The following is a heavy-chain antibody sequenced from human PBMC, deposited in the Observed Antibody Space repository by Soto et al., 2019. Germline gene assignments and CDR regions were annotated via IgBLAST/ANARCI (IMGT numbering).Heavy chain of an antibody. CDR2: MNPNTGNS. Sequence: QVQLVHSGAEVRKPGASVKVSCEASGYTFTSYDIYWVRQATGQGLEWMGWMNPNTGNSGYAQKFQGRVTRTSDTAINTAHMELSSLRSEHTAVYYCARRAETNGWNGFGADKYYFDFWGQGTLVTVSS. D-gene: IGHD1-1*01. V-gene: IGHV1-8*01. CDR3: ARRAETNGWNGFGADKYYFDF. J-gene: IGHJ4*02. CDR1: GYTFTSYD.